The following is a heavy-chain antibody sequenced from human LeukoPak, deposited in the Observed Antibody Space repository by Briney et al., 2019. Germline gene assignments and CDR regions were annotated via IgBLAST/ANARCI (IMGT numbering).Heavy chain of an antibody. CDR3: TKGSHLDV. D-gene: IGHD3-3*02. Sequence: WGSLRLSCAASGFTFSTYEMSWARQAPGKGPEWVSSISESGGRTYYADSVTGRFTISRDNSRSTLYLQMNSLRAEDTAVYYCTKGSHLDVWGQGTMVTVSS. CDR1: GFTFSTYE. V-gene: IGHV3-23*01. CDR2: ISESGGRT. J-gene: IGHJ6*02.